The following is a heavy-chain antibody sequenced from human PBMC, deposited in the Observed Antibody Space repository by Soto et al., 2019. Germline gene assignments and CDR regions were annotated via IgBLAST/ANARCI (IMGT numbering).Heavy chain of an antibody. CDR1: GFTFSSYG. CDR3: ARDFGVVVPYYYGMDV. D-gene: IGHD2-2*01. V-gene: IGHV3-33*01. CDR2: IWYDGSNK. Sequence: GGSLRLSCVASGFTFSSYGMHWVRQAPGKGLEWAAVIWYDGSNKYYADSAKGRFTISRDNSKNTLYLQMNSLRAEDTAVYYCARDFGVVVPYYYGMDVWGQGTTVTVSS. J-gene: IGHJ6*02.